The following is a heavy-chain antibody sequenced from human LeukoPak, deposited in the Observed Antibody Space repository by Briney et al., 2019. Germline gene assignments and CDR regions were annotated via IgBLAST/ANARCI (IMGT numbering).Heavy chain of an antibody. V-gene: IGHV6-1*01. CDR3: VRDPVGGSTIFDW. D-gene: IGHD1-26*01. J-gene: IGHJ4*02. CDR2: TYYRSKWYY. Sequence: SQTLSLTCVISGDSVSSNSAAWNWIRQSPSRGLEWLGRTYYRSKWYYDYSVAVKSRVTINPDTSKNQFSLQLSSVTPEDTAVYYCVRDPVGGSTIFDWWEQGTLVTVSS. CDR1: GDSVSSNSAA.